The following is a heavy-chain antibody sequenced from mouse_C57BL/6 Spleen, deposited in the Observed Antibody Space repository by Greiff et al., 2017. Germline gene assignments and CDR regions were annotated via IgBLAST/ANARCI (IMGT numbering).Heavy chain of an antibody. V-gene: IGHV1-15*01. CDR3: TRYGSSYDWYFDV. CDR2: IDPETGGT. D-gene: IGHD1-1*01. J-gene: IGHJ1*03. CDR1: GYTFTDYE. Sequence: QVQLKQSGAELVRPGASVTLSCKASGYTFTDYEMHWVKQTPVHGLEWIGAIDPETGGTAYNQKFKGKAILTADKSSSTAYMELRSLTSEDSAVYYCTRYGSSYDWYFDVWGTGTTVTVSS.